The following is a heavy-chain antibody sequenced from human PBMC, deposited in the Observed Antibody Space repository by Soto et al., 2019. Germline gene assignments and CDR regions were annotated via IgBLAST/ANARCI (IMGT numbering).Heavy chain of an antibody. D-gene: IGHD1-26*01. CDR2: LTPGGETT. CDR3: AKDSPVSGNYQDLDY. V-gene: IGHV3-23*01. J-gene: IGHJ4*02. Sequence: GGSLRRSCAASGFTFRCYAMTWVRQAPGKGLEWVSALTPGGETTYHIDSVKGRFTISRDNAKNTLYLQMNSLTDADTAVYYCAKDSPVSGNYQDLDYWGPGTLVTVSS. CDR1: GFTFRCYA.